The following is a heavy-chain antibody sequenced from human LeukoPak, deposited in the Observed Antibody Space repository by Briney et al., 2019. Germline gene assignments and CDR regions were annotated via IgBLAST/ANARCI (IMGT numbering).Heavy chain of an antibody. Sequence: SETLSLTCTVSGGSISSGGYYWSWIRQHPGKGLEWIGYIYYSGSTYYNPSLKSRVTISVDTSKNQFSLKLSSVTAADTAVYYCARGIGSTVFFDHWGQGTLVTVSS. J-gene: IGHJ4*02. CDR3: ARGIGSTVFFDH. V-gene: IGHV4-31*03. CDR1: GGSISSGGYY. D-gene: IGHD4-11*01. CDR2: IYYSGST.